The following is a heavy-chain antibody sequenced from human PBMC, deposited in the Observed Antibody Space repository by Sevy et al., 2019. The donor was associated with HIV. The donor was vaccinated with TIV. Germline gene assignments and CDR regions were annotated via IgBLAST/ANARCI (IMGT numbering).Heavy chain of an antibody. CDR2: ISSSSSTI. Sequence: GGSLRLSCAASGFTFSSYSMNWVRQAPGKGLEWVSYISSSSSTISYADSVNGRFTISGDNAKNSLYLQMNSLRAEDTAVYYCARVYRGSYYFDYWGQGTLVTVSS. D-gene: IGHD1-26*01. CDR3: ARVYRGSYYFDY. CDR1: GFTFSSYS. J-gene: IGHJ4*02. V-gene: IGHV3-48*01.